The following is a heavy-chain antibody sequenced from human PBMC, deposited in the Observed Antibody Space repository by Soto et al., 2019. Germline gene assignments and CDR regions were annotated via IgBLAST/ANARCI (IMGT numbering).Heavy chain of an antibody. Sequence: QVQLVQSGAEVKKPGASVKVSCKASGYTFTSYAMHWVRQGPGQRLEWMGWINAGNGNTKYSQKFQGRVTITRDTSASTAYMELSSLRSEDTAVYYCARDKGGYDTRPLYNWFDPWGQGTLVTVSS. CDR2: INAGNGNT. D-gene: IGHD5-12*01. V-gene: IGHV1-3*01. J-gene: IGHJ5*02. CDR1: GYTFTSYA. CDR3: ARDKGGYDTRPLYNWFDP.